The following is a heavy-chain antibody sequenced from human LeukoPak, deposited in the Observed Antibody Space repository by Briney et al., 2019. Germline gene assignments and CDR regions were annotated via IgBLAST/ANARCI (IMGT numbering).Heavy chain of an antibody. J-gene: IGHJ4*02. CDR2: VPYDGSND. CDR1: GFTFSSYN. CDR3: AKGRRRDDVLTGSFSD. V-gene: IGHV3-30*02. D-gene: IGHD3-9*01. Sequence: GGSLRLSRVASGFTFSSYNMHWVRQAPGKGLEWMTFVPYDGSNDYYADFVKGRFTISRDNSKNTLYLQMNSLRAEDTAVYNCAKGRRRDDVLTGSFSDWGQGTLVTVSS.